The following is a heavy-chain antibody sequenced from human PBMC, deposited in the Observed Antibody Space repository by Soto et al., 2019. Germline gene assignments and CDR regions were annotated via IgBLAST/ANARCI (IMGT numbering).Heavy chain of an antibody. CDR3: ARARIDP. V-gene: IGHV4-34*01. CDR2: INHSGST. J-gene: IGHJ5*02. Sequence: PSETLSLTCAVYGGSFSGYYWSWIRQPPGKGLEWIGEINHSGSTNYNPSLKSRVTISVDTSKNQFSLKLSSVTAADTAVYYCARARIDPWGQGTLVTVS. CDR1: GGSFSGYY.